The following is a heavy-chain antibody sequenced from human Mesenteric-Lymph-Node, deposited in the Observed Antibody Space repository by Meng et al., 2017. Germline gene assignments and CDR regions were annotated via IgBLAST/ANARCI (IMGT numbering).Heavy chain of an antibody. Sequence: GESLKISCAASGFTFSSYLMNWVRQAPGKGLEWVSSISRNNNYIYYADSVKGRFTISRDNAKNSLYLQMNGLRAEDTAVYYCARDRLGTLPDAFDVWGQGTMVTVSS. CDR1: GFTFSSYL. CDR2: ISRNNNYI. D-gene: IGHD3-16*01. V-gene: IGHV3-21*01. CDR3: ARDRLGTLPDAFDV. J-gene: IGHJ3*01.